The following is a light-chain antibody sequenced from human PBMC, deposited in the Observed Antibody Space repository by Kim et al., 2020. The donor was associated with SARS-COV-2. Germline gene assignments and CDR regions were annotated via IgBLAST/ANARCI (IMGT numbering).Light chain of an antibody. Sequence: SPRERATLSCRASQSVSSNLAWYQQKPGQAPRLLIYGASTRATGIPARFSGSGSGTEFTLTISSLQSEDFAVYYCQQYNNWPALTFGGGTKVDIK. V-gene: IGKV3-15*01. CDR3: QQYNNWPALT. CDR2: GAS. J-gene: IGKJ4*01. CDR1: QSVSSN.